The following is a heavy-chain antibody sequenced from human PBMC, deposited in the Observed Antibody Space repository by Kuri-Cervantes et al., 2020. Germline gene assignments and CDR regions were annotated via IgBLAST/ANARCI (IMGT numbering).Heavy chain of an antibody. Sequence: SETLSLTCTVSGGSISSSSYYWGWIRQPPGKELEWIGSIYYSGSTYYNPSLKSRVTISVDTSKNQFSLKLSSVTAADTAVYYCARVVTPYYYYGMDVWGQGTTVTVSS. V-gene: IGHV4-39*07. CDR1: GGSISSSSYY. CDR3: ARVVTPYYYYGMDV. J-gene: IGHJ6*02. CDR2: IYYSGST. D-gene: IGHD5-18*01.